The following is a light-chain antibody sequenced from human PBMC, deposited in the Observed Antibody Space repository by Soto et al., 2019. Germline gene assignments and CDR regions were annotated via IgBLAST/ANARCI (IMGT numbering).Light chain of an antibody. CDR3: QSYDSSLSGYV. J-gene: IGLJ1*01. Sequence: QSVLTQPPSVSEAPGQRVTISCTGRSSNIGAGYEAHWYQQVPGTAPKLLIYENNNRPSGVPDRFSGSKSGTSSSLAITGRQAEDEAEYYCQSYDSSLSGYVFGTGTKVTVL. CDR2: ENN. CDR1: SSNIGAGYE. V-gene: IGLV1-40*01.